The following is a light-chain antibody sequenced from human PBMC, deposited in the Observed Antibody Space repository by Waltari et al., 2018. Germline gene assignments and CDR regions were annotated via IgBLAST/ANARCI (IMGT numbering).Light chain of an antibody. Sequence: QSALTQPPSASGSPGQTVIISCTGTSSDIGAYKYVSWYQQIPGRAPALIIYEVDRRPPGVPDRFSGSKSGNTASLPVSGLQTEDEGDYYCSSYAGSNKRIFGGVTKLTVL. J-gene: IGLJ2*01. CDR3: SSYAGSNKRI. V-gene: IGLV2-8*01. CDR2: EVD. CDR1: SSDIGAYKY.